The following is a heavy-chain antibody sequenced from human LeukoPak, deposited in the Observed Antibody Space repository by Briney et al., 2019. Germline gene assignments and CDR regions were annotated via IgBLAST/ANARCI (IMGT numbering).Heavy chain of an antibody. CDR3: ARGGYRDYDYGM. Sequence: GGSLRLSCAASGFTVSSSYMSWVRQAPGKGLEWVSVIYSGGNMYYTDSVKGRFTISRDSAKNSLYLQMNSLRVEDSAVYYCARGGYRDYDYGMWGQGTLVTVSS. J-gene: IGHJ4*02. CDR1: GFTVSSSY. CDR2: IYSGGNM. D-gene: IGHD5-12*01. V-gene: IGHV3-66*01.